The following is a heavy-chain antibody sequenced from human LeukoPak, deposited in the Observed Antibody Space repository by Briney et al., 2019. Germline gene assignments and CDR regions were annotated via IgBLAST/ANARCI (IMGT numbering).Heavy chain of an antibody. CDR3: ARQPNLTQGDY. CDR2: IYYSGST. J-gene: IGHJ4*02. D-gene: IGHD1-1*01. Sequence: SETLSLTCTVSGGSISSYYWSWIRQPPGKGLEWIGYIYYSGSTNYNPSLKSRVTISVDTSKNQVSLKLSCVTAADTAVYYCARQPNLTQGDYWGQGTLVTVSS. CDR1: GGSISSYY. V-gene: IGHV4-59*01.